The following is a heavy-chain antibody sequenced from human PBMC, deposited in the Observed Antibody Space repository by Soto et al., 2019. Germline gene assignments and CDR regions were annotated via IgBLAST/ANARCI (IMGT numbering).Heavy chain of an antibody. CDR2: IYPGDSDT. CDR3: ARSGGEAYNWFDP. CDR1: GYSFTTYW. V-gene: IGHV5-51*01. D-gene: IGHD4-17*01. J-gene: IGHJ5*02. Sequence: GESLKISCKGSGYSFTTYWIAWVRQMPGKGLEWMGIIYPGDSDTRYSPSFQGQVTISADKSISTAYLQWSSLKASDTAMYYCARSGGEAYNWFDPWGQGTLVTVSS.